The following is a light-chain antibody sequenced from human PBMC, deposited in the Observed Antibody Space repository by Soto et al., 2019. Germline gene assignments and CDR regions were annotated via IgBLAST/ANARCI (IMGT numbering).Light chain of an antibody. V-gene: IGKV1-39*01. Sequence: DIHMTQSPSSLSASVGDRVTVSCRASQRITTYVNWYQQKPGKAPKLLINTSGTLQRGVPSRFSGSGSGTDFTLTISSLQPEDCATYFCLQPYSTPYTFGQGTKLEIK. CDR2: TSG. J-gene: IGKJ2*01. CDR3: LQPYSTPYT. CDR1: QRITTY.